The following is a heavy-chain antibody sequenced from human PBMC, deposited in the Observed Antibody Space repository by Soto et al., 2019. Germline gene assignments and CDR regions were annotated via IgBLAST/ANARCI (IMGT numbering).Heavy chain of an antibody. CDR3: ARTSGEGGY. V-gene: IGHV4-61*08. D-gene: IGHD3-10*01. Sequence: SETLSLTCTVSGGSVSSGGHYWSWIRQPPGMGLEWIAYVYYSGSTNYNPSLKSRATISVDTSKNQFSLRLYSVTAADTAVYYCARTSGEGGYWGQGTLVTVSS. J-gene: IGHJ4*02. CDR1: GGSVSSGGHY. CDR2: VYYSGST.